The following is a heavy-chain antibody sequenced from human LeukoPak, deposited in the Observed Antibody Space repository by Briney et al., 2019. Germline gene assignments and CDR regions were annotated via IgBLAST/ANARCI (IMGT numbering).Heavy chain of an antibody. CDR2: IKSKADGETI. Sequence: SGGSLRLSCAASGFTFSDYYMSWIRQAPGKGLEWVGRIKSKADGETIDYAAPVKGRFTFSRDDSKNMLYLQMNSLKSEDTAVYYCSTLSSRGLSDSWGQGTLVTVSS. V-gene: IGHV3-15*01. D-gene: IGHD3-16*02. CDR3: STLSSRGLSDS. J-gene: IGHJ4*02. CDR1: GFTFSDYY.